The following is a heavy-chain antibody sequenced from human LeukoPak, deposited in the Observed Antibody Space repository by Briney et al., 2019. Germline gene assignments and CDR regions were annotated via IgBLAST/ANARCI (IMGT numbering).Heavy chain of an antibody. CDR3: ASSSLGYYDRSGYYYLDY. V-gene: IGHV3-7*01. J-gene: IGHJ4*02. D-gene: IGHD3-22*01. CDR1: GLHFCRYW. CDR2: IKQYGSEK. Sequence: GGSLSLSCGVSGLHFCRYWVSWVRPAPGKGREGVANIKQYGSEKNYVDSVKGRFTISRDNAKSSLWLLMNILRVEDTAVYYCASSSLGYYDRSGYYYLDYWGQGTLVTVSS.